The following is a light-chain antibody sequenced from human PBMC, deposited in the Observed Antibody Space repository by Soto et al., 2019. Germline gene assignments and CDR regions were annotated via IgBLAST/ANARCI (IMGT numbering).Light chain of an antibody. J-gene: IGKJ5*01. CDR1: PSVTNF. CDR2: GAS. CDR3: QQYSNWPLT. V-gene: IGKV3-15*01. Sequence: EIVLTQSPATLSLSPGERATLSCRASPSVTNFLAWYQQKPGQAPRLLIYGASTRATGIPARFSGSGSGTEFTLTISSLQSEDFAIYFCQQYSNWPLTFGQGTRLEIK.